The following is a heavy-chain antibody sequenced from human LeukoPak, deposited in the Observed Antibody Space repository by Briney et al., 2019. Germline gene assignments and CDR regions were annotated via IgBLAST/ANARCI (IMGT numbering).Heavy chain of an antibody. CDR3: AKDPRRGQLLSTSNWFDP. CDR2: ITGSGDRT. CDR1: GIIFSSYA. V-gene: IGHV3-23*01. J-gene: IGHJ5*02. Sequence: PGGSLRLSCAASGIIFSSYAMYWVRQTPGKGLEWVSAITGSGDRTYYAGSVKGRFTISRDNSKNTLYLQMNSLRADDTAVYYCAKDPRRGQLLSTSNWFDPWGQGTLVTVSS. D-gene: IGHD2/OR15-2a*01.